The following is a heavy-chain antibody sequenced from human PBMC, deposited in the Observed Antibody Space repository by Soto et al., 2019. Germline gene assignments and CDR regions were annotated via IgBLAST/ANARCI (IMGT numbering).Heavy chain of an antibody. V-gene: IGHV4-38-2*02. Sequence: WETLSLTCAVSGYSISSGYYWGWIRQPPGKGLEWIGSIYHSGSTYYNPSLKSRVTISVDTSKNQFSLKLSSVTAADTAVYYCARDPRQYQLLYLYYYYGMDVWGQGTTVTVSS. D-gene: IGHD2-2*02. CDR1: GYSISSGYY. J-gene: IGHJ6*02. CDR3: ARDPRQYQLLYLYYYYGMDV. CDR2: IYHSGST.